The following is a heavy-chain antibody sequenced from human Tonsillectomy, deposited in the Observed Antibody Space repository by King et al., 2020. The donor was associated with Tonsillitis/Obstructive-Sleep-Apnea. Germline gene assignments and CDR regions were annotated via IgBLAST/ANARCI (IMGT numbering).Heavy chain of an antibody. CDR1: GGSFSGFY. Sequence: VQLQQWGAGLLKPSETLSLTCAVSGGSFSGFYWSWIRQPPGKGLEWIGEIDHSGSTNYKSSLKSRVTISLDTSKNQFSLKVNSVTAADTAVYYCAREGSQNGFDIWGQGTMVTVSS. V-gene: IGHV4-34*01. CDR2: IDHSGST. J-gene: IGHJ3*02. CDR3: AREGSQNGFDI.